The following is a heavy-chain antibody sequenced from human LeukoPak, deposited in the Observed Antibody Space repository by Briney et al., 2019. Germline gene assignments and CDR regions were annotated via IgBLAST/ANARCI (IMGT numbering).Heavy chain of an antibody. CDR3: ARDGPLFGVPKDYFDY. V-gene: IGHV3-48*02. D-gene: IGHD3-3*01. J-gene: IGHJ4*02. CDR2: ISSSSTI. Sequence: GGSLILSCAASGFTFSSYSMNWVRQAPGKGLEWVSYISSSSTIYYADSVKGRFTISRDNAKNSLCLQMNSLRDEDTAVYYCARDGPLFGVPKDYFDYWGQGTLVTVSS. CDR1: GFTFSSYS.